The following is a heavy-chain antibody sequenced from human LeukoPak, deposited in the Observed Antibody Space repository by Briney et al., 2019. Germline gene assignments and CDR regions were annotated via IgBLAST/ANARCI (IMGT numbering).Heavy chain of an antibody. CDR3: ARVGTWELQRVFDF. D-gene: IGHD1-26*01. CDR1: GFAFSDYW. J-gene: IGHJ4*02. V-gene: IGHV3-7*01. CDR2: INREGNEK. Sequence: PGGPLRLSCATFGFAFSDYWMTWVRQVPGKGLEWVANINREGNEKYYVDSVKGRFTISRDNAKNSVDLQMDSLRVEDTAVYYCARVGTWELQRVFDFWGQGTLVTVSS.